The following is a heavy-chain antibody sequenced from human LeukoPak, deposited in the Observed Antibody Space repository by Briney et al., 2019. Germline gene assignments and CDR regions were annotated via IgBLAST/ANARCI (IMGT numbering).Heavy chain of an antibody. V-gene: IGHV1-69*05. CDR3: ASNDYGDYVNFDY. CDR1: GGTFSSYA. J-gene: IGHJ4*02. D-gene: IGHD4-17*01. Sequence: SVKVSCKASGGTFSSYAISWVRQAPGQGLEWMGGIIPIFGTANYAQKFQGRVTITTDESTSTAYMELSSLRSEDTAVYYCASNDYGDYVNFDYWGQGTLVTVSS. CDR2: IIPIFGTA.